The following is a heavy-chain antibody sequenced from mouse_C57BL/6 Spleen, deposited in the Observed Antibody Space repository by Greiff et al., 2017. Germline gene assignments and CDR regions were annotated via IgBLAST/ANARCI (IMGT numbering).Heavy chain of an antibody. J-gene: IGHJ2*01. CDR1: GYTFTSYW. Sequence: QVQLQQPGAELVRPRTSVKLSCKASGYTFTSYWMHWVKQRPGQGLEWIGVIDPSDSYTNYNQKFKGKATLTVDTSSSTAYMQLSSLTSEDSAVYYCAREEGKTVVANFDYWGQGTTLTVSS. CDR3: AREEGKTVVANFDY. CDR2: IDPSDSYT. D-gene: IGHD1-1*01. V-gene: IGHV1-59*01.